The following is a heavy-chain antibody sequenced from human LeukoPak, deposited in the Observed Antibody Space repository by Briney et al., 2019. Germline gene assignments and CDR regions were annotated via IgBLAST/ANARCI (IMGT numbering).Heavy chain of an antibody. CDR2: IYTSGST. V-gene: IGHV4-4*09. Sequence: SETLSLTCTVSGGSISSYYWSWIRQPPGKGLEWIGYIYTSGSTNYNPSLKSRVTISVDTSKNQFSLKLSSVTAADTAIYYCAKGSGCDTDFDYWGQGTLVTVSS. CDR3: AKGSGCDTDFDY. CDR1: GGSISSYY. D-gene: IGHD3-9*01. J-gene: IGHJ4*02.